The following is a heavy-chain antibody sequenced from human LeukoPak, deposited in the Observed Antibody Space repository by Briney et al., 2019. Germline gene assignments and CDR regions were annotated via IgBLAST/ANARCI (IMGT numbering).Heavy chain of an antibody. Sequence: GGSPRLSCAASGLSISNYWMSWVRQTPGKGLEWVANIKQDRSETNYVESVKGRFTISRDNAKNSLYLQMNSLTDDDTAVYYCARGGWNSDCWGQGTPVTVSS. J-gene: IGHJ4*02. V-gene: IGHV3-7*01. CDR3: ARGGWNSDC. CDR2: IKQDRSET. CDR1: GLSISNYW. D-gene: IGHD1-7*01.